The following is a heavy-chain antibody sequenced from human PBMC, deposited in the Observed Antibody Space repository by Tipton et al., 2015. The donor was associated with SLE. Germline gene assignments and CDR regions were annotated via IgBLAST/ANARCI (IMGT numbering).Heavy chain of an antibody. CDR2: IHYSGST. Sequence: GLVKPSETLSLTCTVSDGSISDSYWSWIRQPPGKGLEWIGYIHYSGSTKYTPSLKSRVTMSVDTSKNQFSLKLNSVTAADTAVYYCARDRGYWGQGTLVTVSS. J-gene: IGHJ4*02. D-gene: IGHD3-16*01. V-gene: IGHV4-59*01. CDR3: ARDRGY. CDR1: DGSISDSY.